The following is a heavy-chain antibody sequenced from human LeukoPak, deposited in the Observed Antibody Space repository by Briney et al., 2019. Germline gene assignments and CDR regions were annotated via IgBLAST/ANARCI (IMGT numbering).Heavy chain of an antibody. CDR1: GYTFTSYD. D-gene: IGHD3-10*01. Sequence: ASVKVSCKASGYTFTSYDINWVRQATGQGLEWMGWMIPDSGNTGYAQKFQGRVTMTRNTSISTAYMELTSLRSEDTAVYYCAREGSGNDGMDVWGQGTTVTVPS. CDR2: MIPDSGNT. J-gene: IGHJ6*02. V-gene: IGHV1-8*01. CDR3: AREGSGNDGMDV.